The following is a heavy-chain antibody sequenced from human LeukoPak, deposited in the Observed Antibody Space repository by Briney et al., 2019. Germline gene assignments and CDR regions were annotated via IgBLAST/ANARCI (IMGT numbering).Heavy chain of an antibody. CDR2: IWYDGSKK. CDR3: AKPTPFH. J-gene: IGHJ4*02. D-gene: IGHD2-21*01. CDR1: GFSFSSYG. V-gene: IGHV3-30*02. Sequence: PGGSLRLSCAASGFSFSSYGMHWVRQAPGKGLEWVAVIWYDGSKKYYADSVKGRFTISRDNSKNTLYLQMNSLRAEDTAVYYCAKPTPFHWGQGTLVTVSS.